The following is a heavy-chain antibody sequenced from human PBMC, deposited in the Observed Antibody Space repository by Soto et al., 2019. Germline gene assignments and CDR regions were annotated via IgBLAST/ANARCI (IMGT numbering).Heavy chain of an antibody. CDR3: ARDTGLAPTVWGY. CDR1: GDSIRGGGHY. CDR2: VYHSGST. V-gene: IGHV4-31*01. D-gene: IGHD7-27*01. J-gene: IGHJ4*03. Sequence: QVQLQESGPGLVKPSQTLSLTCSVSGDSIRGGGHYWNWIRQFPGKGLEWIGYVYHSGSTHYNPSLRGLLTISIVTSKNQFSLRLISVTAADTALYYCARDTGLAPTVWGYWGHGTQVTVSS.